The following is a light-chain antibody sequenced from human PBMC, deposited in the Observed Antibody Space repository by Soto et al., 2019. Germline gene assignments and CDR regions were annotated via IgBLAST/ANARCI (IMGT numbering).Light chain of an antibody. J-gene: IGKJ1*01. CDR2: DDS. CDR3: QQYDVHPKT. CDR1: ENIKNW. Sequence: DVQMTQSPSTLAASVGDRVTITCRASENIKNWLAWYQQTPGKAPKVLISDDSRLETGVPSRFSGSGYGTDFTLTIASLQTDDFGTYHCQQYDVHPKTFGQGTKVEVK. V-gene: IGKV1-5*01.